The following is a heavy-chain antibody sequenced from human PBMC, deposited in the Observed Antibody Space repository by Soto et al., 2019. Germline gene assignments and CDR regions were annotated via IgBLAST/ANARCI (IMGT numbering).Heavy chain of an antibody. CDR3: ARTSSGWHKPWFDP. J-gene: IGHJ5*02. Sequence: VASVKVSCKASGYTFTSYGISWVRQAPGQGLEWMGWISAYNGNTNYAQKLQGRVTMTTDTSTSTAYMELRSLRSDDTAVYYCARTSSGWHKPWFDPWGQGTLVTVSS. D-gene: IGHD6-19*01. V-gene: IGHV1-18*01. CDR1: GYTFTSYG. CDR2: ISAYNGNT.